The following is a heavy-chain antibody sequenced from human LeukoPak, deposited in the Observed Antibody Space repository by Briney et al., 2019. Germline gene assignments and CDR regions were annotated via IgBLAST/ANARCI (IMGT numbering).Heavy chain of an antibody. Sequence: ASVKVSCKASGYTFTSYAMNWVRQAPGQRLEWMGWINTNTGTPMYAQGFAGRFVFSLDTPVSTAYLQINSLKAEDTAVYYCARDLQAYTSSWFDLWGQGTLVTVAS. V-gene: IGHV7-4-1*02. J-gene: IGHJ5*02. CDR3: ARDLQAYTSSWFDL. CDR2: INTNTGTP. D-gene: IGHD6-13*01. CDR1: GYTFTSYA.